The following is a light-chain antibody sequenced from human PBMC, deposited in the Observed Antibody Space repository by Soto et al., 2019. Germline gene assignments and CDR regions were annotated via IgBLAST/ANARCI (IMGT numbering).Light chain of an antibody. J-gene: IGLJ2*01. CDR3: GAWDGSLSVVL. Sequence: QSVLTQLPSVSAAPGQKVTISCSGSSANIGSNYVSWYQHLPGTAPKLVIYDSDRRPSEIPDRFSGSKSGTSATLDITGLQTGDEADYYCGAWDGSLSVVLFGGGTKLTVL. V-gene: IGLV1-51*01. CDR1: SANIGSNY. CDR2: DSD.